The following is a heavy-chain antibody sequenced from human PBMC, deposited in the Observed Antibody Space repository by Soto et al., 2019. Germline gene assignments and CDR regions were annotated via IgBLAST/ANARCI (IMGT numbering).Heavy chain of an antibody. Sequence: EVQLLESGGGMAQPGGSLRLSCAASGFTFGNYAMSWVRQAPGKGLEWVSGISAGGGSTYYADSVKGRFTISRDNSKNTLFLQMNSLRAEDTAVYYCAKGGYYSDSSGYYNSFGYWGQGTLVTVSS. CDR2: ISAGGGST. V-gene: IGHV3-23*01. D-gene: IGHD3-22*01. CDR1: GFTFGNYA. J-gene: IGHJ4*02. CDR3: AKGGYYSDSSGYYNSFGY.